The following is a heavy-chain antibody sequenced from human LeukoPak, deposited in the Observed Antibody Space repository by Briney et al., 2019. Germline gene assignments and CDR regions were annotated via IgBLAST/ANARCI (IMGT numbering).Heavy chain of an antibody. D-gene: IGHD3-10*02. V-gene: IGHV3-48*03. J-gene: IGHJ6*04. CDR2: ISGSGSTI. Sequence: GGSLRLSCAASGFTFSSYEMNWVRQAPGKGLEWVSYISGSGSTIYYADSVKGRFTISRDNAKNSLYLQMDSLRAEDTAVYYCAELGITMIGGVWGKGTTVTISS. CDR3: AELGITMIGGV. CDR1: GFTFSSYE.